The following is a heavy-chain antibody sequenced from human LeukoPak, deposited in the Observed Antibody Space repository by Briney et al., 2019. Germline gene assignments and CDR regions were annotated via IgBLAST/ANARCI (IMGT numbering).Heavy chain of an antibody. CDR3: ARSPDILTGEKFDY. D-gene: IGHD3-9*01. CDR1: GYTFTSYD. Sequence: GASVKVSCKASGYTFTSYDINWVRQATGQGLEWMGWMNPNSGNTGYAQKFQDRVTMTRDTSISTVYMELSRLRSDDTAVYYCARSPDILTGEKFDYWGLGTLVTVSS. CDR2: MNPNSGNT. J-gene: IGHJ4*02. V-gene: IGHV1-8*01.